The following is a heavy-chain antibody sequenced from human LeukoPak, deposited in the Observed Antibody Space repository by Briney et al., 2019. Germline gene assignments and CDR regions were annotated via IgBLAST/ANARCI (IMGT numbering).Heavy chain of an antibody. D-gene: IGHD1-26*01. V-gene: IGHV3-9*01. J-gene: IGHJ1*01. CDR1: GFTFVDYA. Sequence: GGSLRLSCAASGFTFVDYAMHWVRQAPGQGLEWVSGIGWNSGTIGYADSVKGRFTISRDNSKNTLFLQMNNLRAEDTAVYYCAIRGGFRHWGQGTLVIVSS. CDR2: IGWNSGTI. CDR3: AIRGGFRH.